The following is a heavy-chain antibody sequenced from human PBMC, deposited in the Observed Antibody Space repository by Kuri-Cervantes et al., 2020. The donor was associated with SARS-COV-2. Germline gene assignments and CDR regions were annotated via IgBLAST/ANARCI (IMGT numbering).Heavy chain of an antibody. D-gene: IGHD5-12*01. V-gene: IGHV4-34*01. Sequence: SQTLSLTCAVYGGSFSDYYWSWIRQPPGKGLEWIGEINHSGSTNYNPSLKSRVTISVDTSKNQLSLKLSSVTAADTAVYYCARSGYDHYFDYWGQGTLVTVSS. CDR1: GGSFSDYY. J-gene: IGHJ4*02. CDR2: INHSGST. CDR3: ARSGYDHYFDY.